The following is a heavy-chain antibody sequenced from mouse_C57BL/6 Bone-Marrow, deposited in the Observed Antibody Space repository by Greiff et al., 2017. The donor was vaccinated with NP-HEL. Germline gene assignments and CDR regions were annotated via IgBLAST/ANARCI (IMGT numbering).Heavy chain of an antibody. V-gene: IGHV1-55*01. D-gene: IGHD2-4*01. CDR2: IYPGSGST. CDR1: GYTFTSYW. J-gene: IGHJ4*01. CDR3: ARRLRLRDAMDY. Sequence: QVQLQQSGAELVKPGASVKMSCKASGYTFTSYWITWVKQRPGQGLEWIGDIYPGSGSTNYNEKFKSKATLTVDTSSSTAYMQLSSLTSEDSAVYYCARRLRLRDAMDYWGQGTSVTVSS.